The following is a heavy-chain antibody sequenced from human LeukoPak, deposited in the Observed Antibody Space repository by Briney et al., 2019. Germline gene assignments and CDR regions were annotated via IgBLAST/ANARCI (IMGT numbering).Heavy chain of an antibody. CDR1: GFTFSRFS. J-gene: IGHJ4*02. CDR3: ARNHGDY. V-gene: IGHV3-48*01. D-gene: IGHD1-14*01. CDR2: ISGSSTTI. Sequence: GGSLRLSCAASGFTFSRFSMNWVRQAPGKGLEWVSYISGSSTTIYYADSVKGRFTISRDNGKNSLYLQMNSLRAEDTAVYYCARNHGDYWGQGTLVTVSS.